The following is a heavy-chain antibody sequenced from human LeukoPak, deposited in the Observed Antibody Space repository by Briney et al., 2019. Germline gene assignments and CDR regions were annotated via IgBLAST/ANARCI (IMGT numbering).Heavy chain of an antibody. Sequence: GASVKVSCKAFGYTFPSYALNGVGPPPGKGVGGMGRINPNTGNPTYAQGFTGRFVFSLDTSVSTAYLQISSLKAEDTAVYYCASHKRTVGGSYYYYMDVWGKGTTVTVSS. CDR2: INPNTGNP. V-gene: IGHV7-4-1*02. CDR1: GYTFPSYA. J-gene: IGHJ6*03. D-gene: IGHD6-25*01. CDR3: ASHKRTVGGSYYYYMDV.